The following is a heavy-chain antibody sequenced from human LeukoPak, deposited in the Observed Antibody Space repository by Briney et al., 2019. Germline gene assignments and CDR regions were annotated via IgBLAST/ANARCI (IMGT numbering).Heavy chain of an antibody. CDR2: LYSDGTT. D-gene: IGHD3-22*01. Sequence: GGSLRLSCAASRFTVSSNYMGWVRQAPGKGLEWVSVLYSDGTTYYPDSVKGRFTISRDNSQNTLYLQLDSLRAEDTAVYYCARLYDRSAYGAFDIWGQGTMVTVS. CDR1: RFTVSSNY. CDR3: ARLYDRSAYGAFDI. J-gene: IGHJ3*02. V-gene: IGHV3-66*02.